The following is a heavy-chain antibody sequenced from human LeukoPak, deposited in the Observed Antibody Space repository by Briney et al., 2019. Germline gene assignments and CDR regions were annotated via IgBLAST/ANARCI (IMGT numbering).Heavy chain of an antibody. J-gene: IGHJ6*02. D-gene: IGHD4-17*01. CDR3: ARDDYGGYYYYYGMDV. Sequence: PGGSLRLSCAASGFTFSSYEMNWVRQAPGKGLEWVSYISSSGSTIYYADSAKGRFTISRDNAKNSLYLQMDSLRAEDTAVYYCARDDYGGYYYYYGMDVWGQGTTVTVSS. V-gene: IGHV3-48*03. CDR2: ISSSGSTI. CDR1: GFTFSSYE.